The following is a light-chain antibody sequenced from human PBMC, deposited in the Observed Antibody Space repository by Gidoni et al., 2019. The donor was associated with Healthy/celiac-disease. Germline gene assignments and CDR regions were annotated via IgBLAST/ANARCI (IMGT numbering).Light chain of an antibody. CDR1: QSVSSSY. J-gene: IGKJ4*01. CDR2: GAS. CDR3: QQYGSSPLT. V-gene: IGKV3-20*01. Sequence: EIALTQSPGTLSLSPGERATLSCRASQSVSSSYLAWYQQKPGQAHRLLIYGASSRATGIPDRFSGSGSGTDFTLTISRLEPEDFAVYYCQQYGSSPLTFGGGTKVEIK.